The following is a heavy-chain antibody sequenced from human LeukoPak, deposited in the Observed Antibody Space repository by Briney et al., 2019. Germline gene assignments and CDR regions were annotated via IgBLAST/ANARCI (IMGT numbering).Heavy chain of an antibody. CDR1: GYTFTGYY. D-gene: IGHD2-2*01. CDR2: INPNSDGT. J-gene: IGHJ6*02. CDR3: ARDIVVVPAAMSMDV. V-gene: IGHV1-2*02. Sequence: GASVKVSCKASGYTFTGYYMHWVRQAPGQGLEWMGWINPNSDGTNYAQKFQGRVTMTRDTSISTAYMELSRLRSDDTAVYYCARDIVVVPAAMSMDVWGQGTTVTVSS.